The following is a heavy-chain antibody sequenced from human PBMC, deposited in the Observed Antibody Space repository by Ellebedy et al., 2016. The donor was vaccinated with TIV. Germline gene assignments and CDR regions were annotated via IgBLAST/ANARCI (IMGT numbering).Heavy chain of an antibody. Sequence: GESLKISCAASGFSFSGFWMHWVRQGAGKGLVWVSRIDSDGTGTIYADSVKGRFTISRDNAQNTLYLEMSSLRAEDTAVYYCARGHYYDMDVWGQGTTVTVSS. V-gene: IGHV3-74*01. J-gene: IGHJ6*02. CDR3: ARGHYYDMDV. CDR2: IDSDGTGT. CDR1: GFSFSGFW.